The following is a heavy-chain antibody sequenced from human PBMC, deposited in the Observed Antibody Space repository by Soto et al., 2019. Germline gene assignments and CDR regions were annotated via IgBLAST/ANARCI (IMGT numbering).Heavy chain of an antibody. CDR3: ARAAAYCGGDCYPLDY. D-gene: IGHD2-21*02. J-gene: IGHJ4*02. CDR2: IIPIFGTA. V-gene: IGHV1-69*06. CDR1: GGTFSSYA. Sequence: SVKVSCKASGGTFSSYAISWVRQAPGQGLEWMGGIIPIFGTANYAQKFQGRVTITADKSTSTAYMELSSLRSGDTAVYYCARAAAYCGGDCYPLDYWGQGTLVTVSS.